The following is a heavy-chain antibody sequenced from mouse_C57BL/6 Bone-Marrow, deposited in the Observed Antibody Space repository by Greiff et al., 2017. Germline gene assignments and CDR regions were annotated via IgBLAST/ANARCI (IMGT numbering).Heavy chain of an antibody. Sequence: VQLQQPGTELVKPGASVKLSCKASGYTFTSYWMHWVKQRPGQGLEWIGNINSSNGGTNYNEKFKSKATLTVDKSSSTAYMQLSSLTSEDSAVYSCARSHLITTVVAGFDYWGQGTTLTVSS. J-gene: IGHJ2*01. CDR1: GYTFTSYW. D-gene: IGHD1-1*01. CDR2: INSSNGGT. CDR3: ARSHLITTVVAGFDY. V-gene: IGHV1-53*01.